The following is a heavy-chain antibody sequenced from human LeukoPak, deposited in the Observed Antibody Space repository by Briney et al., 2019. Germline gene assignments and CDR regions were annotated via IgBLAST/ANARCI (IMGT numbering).Heavy chain of an antibody. D-gene: IGHD6-19*01. CDR2: VKQDGSAE. Sequence: GGSLRLSCAASGFTFSSYWMSWVRQAPGKGLKWVANVKQDGSAEHYVDSVKGRFTISRDNAKNSLYLQVDSLRVEDTAVYYCAAHRRIAVAGLGPMDVWGRGTSVTVSS. CDR3: AAHRRIAVAGLGPMDV. V-gene: IGHV3-7*01. J-gene: IGHJ6*03. CDR1: GFTFSSYW.